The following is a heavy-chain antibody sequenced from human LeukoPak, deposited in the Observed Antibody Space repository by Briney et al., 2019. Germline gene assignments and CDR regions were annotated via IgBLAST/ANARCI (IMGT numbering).Heavy chain of an antibody. V-gene: IGHV3-11*04. CDR3: ARAWTRIYMIAADS. Sequence: PGGSLRLSCAASGFTFSDYYMSWIRQAPGKGLEWVSYISSTGNNIYADSVKGRFTISRNNAKNSLYLQMNSLRAEDTAVYYCARAWTRIYMIAADSLGQGTLVTVSS. CDR1: GFTFSDYY. CDR2: ISSTGNNI. J-gene: IGHJ4*02. D-gene: IGHD3-22*01.